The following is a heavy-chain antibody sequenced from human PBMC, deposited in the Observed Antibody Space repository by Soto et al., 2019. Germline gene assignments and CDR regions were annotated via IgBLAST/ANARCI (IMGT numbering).Heavy chain of an antibody. CDR3: AKMGDYYDSSVARGYFAY. Sequence: GGSLRLSCAASGFTFSSYAMSWVRQAPGKGLEWVSAISGSGGSTYYADSVKGRFTISRDNSKNTLYLQRNSLRAEDTVVYSYAKMGDYYDSSVARGYFAYWGQGTLVTVSS. CDR1: GFTFSSYA. J-gene: IGHJ4*02. CDR2: ISGSGGST. V-gene: IGHV3-23*01. D-gene: IGHD3-22*01.